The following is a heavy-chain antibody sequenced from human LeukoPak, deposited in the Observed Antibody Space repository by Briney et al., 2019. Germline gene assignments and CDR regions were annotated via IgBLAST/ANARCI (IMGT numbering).Heavy chain of an antibody. V-gene: IGHV3-11*04. CDR3: AREFKHQRVLYYYYYMDV. D-gene: IGHD6-13*01. CDR1: GFTFSDYY. J-gene: IGHJ6*03. Sequence: GSLRLSCAASGFTFSDYYMSWIRPAPGKGLEWVSYISSSGSTIYYADSVKGRFTISRDNAKNSLYLQMNSLRAEDTAVYYCAREFKHQRVLYYYYYMDVWGKGTTVTVSS. CDR2: ISSSGSTI.